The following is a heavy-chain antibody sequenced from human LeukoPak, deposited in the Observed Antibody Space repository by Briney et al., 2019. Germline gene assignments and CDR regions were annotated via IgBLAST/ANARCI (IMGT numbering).Heavy chain of an antibody. V-gene: IGHV3-48*01. Sequence: GGSLRLSCEASGFTFSTYSMIWVRQAPGKGLEWVSYIISGSTTIYYADSVKGRLTISRDKSKNTLYLQINSLRAEDTAVYYCAKDRGIRFLPYFDYWGQGTLVTVSS. CDR1: GFTFSTYS. J-gene: IGHJ4*02. CDR3: AKDRGIRFLPYFDY. CDR2: IISGSTTI. D-gene: IGHD3-3*01.